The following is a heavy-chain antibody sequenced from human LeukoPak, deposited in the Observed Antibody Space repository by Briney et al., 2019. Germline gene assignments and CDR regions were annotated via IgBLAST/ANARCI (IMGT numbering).Heavy chain of an antibody. CDR2: ISSDGSNN. D-gene: IGHD6-19*01. J-gene: IGHJ4*02. Sequence: GGSLRPSCAASGFTFNSYAMHWVRQAPGKGLEWVAVISSDGSNNYYADSVKGRFTISRDNSNNTLYLQLNSLRADDTAVYYCARDRYSSGWYGDFDCWGQGTLVTVSS. CDR1: GFTFNSYA. CDR3: ARDRYSSGWYGDFDC. V-gene: IGHV3-30-3*01.